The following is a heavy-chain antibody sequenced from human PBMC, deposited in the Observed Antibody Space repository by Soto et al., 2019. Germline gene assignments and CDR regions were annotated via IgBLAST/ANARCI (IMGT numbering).Heavy chain of an antibody. CDR1: GYTFTGYY. J-gene: IGHJ4*02. CDR3: ARDLGIAVAGSFDY. V-gene: IGHV1-2*02. D-gene: IGHD6-19*01. Sequence: ASVKVSCKASGYTFTGYYMHWVRQAPGQGLEWMGWINPNSGGTNYAQKFQGRVTMTRDTSISTAYMELSRLRSDDTAVYYCARDLGIAVAGSFDYWGQGTLVTAPQ. CDR2: INPNSGGT.